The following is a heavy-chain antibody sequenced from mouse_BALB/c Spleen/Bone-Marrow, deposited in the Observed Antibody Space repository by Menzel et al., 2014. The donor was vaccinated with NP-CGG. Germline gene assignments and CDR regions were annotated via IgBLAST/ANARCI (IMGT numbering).Heavy chain of an antibody. Sequence: EVKVVESGGDLVKPGGSLKLSCAASGFTFSNYGMSWVRQTPDKRLEWVATISSGGSYTYYPDSVKGRFTISRDNAKNTLYLQMSSLKSEDTAMYYCARQRDYDYFAYCGQGTTLTVSS. CDR1: GFTFSNYG. D-gene: IGHD2-4*01. CDR2: ISSGGSYT. V-gene: IGHV5-6*01. J-gene: IGHJ2*01. CDR3: ARQRDYDYFAY.